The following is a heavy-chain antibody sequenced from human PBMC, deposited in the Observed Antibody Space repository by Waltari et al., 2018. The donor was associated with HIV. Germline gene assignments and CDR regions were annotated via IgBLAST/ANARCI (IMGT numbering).Heavy chain of an antibody. V-gene: IGHV4-34*02. J-gene: IGHJ4*02. D-gene: IGHD6-19*01. Sequence: QVRLQQWGAGLLKPSETLSLTCAVYGGSFSNYYWTWIRQTPEKGRVWIGEINHSGTNDYKPSLKSRITMSIETSKNQFSLKLNSVTAADTAVYYCARHRFTGGNSAWYFLDWGQGTHVTVSS. CDR2: INHSGTN. CDR3: ARHRFTGGNSAWYFLD. CDR1: GGSFSNYY.